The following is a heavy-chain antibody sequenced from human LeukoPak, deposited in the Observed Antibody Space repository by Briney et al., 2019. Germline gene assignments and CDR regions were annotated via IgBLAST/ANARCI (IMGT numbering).Heavy chain of an antibody. D-gene: IGHD1-1*01. V-gene: IGHV1-2*02. CDR3: AKVASTTRRHDAFDI. J-gene: IGHJ3*02. CDR1: GYTFTGYY. Sequence: ASVKVSCKASGYTFTGYYIHWVRQAPGQGLEWMGWITPSSGGTIYAQKFQGRVTMTRDMSISTAYMELSRLRSDETAVYYCAKVASTTRRHDAFDIWGQGTLVTVSS. CDR2: ITPSSGGT.